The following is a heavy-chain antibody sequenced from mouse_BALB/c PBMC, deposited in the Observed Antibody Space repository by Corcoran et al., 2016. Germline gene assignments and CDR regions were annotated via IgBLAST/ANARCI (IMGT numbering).Heavy chain of an antibody. J-gene: IGHJ2*01. CDR1: GYSYSGYY. V-gene: IGHV1-26*01. Sequence: EVQLQQSGPELGKPGASVKISCKASGYSYSGYYMHWVKQSHVKSLEWIGRINPYNGATSNNQNFKDKASLTVDKSSRTAYMELHSLTSEDSAVYYCARGALLRYFDYWGQGTTLTVSS. D-gene: IGHD1-1*01. CDR2: INPYNGAT. CDR3: ARGALLRYFDY.